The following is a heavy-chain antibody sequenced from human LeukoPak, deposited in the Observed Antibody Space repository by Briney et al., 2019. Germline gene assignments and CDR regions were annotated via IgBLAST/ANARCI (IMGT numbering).Heavy chain of an antibody. Sequence: ASVTVSCKASGYTFTSYGISWVRQAPGQGLEWMGWISAYNGNTNYAQKLQGRVTMTTDTSTSTAYMELRSLRSDDTAVYYCARNPYYYDSSGYYPRGPYYYYYMDVWGKGTTVTVSS. V-gene: IGHV1-18*01. J-gene: IGHJ6*03. CDR1: GYTFTSYG. CDR3: ARNPYYYDSSGYYPRGPYYYYYMDV. D-gene: IGHD3-22*01. CDR2: ISAYNGNT.